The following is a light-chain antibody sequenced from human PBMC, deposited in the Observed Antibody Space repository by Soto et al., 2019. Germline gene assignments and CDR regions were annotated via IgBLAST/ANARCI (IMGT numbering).Light chain of an antibody. J-gene: IGKJ1*01. CDR2: KAS. Sequence: DIQMTQSPSTLSASVGDRVTITCRASQSIDNYLAWYQQKPGKAPKLLIYKASNLVSGVPSRFSGSGSGTEFTLSISSLQPDDFATYYCQQYESFPRTFGQGTKVEIK. CDR1: QSIDNY. CDR3: QQYESFPRT. V-gene: IGKV1-5*03.